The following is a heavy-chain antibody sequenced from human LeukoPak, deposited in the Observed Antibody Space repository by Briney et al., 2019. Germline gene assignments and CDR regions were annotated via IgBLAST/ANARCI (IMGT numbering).Heavy chain of an antibody. V-gene: IGHV4-59*01. D-gene: IGHD2-2*01. CDR3: ARPQTMGSSSPLGY. J-gene: IGHJ4*02. CDR2: VDYSGRT. CDR1: GGSISGYY. Sequence: SETLSLTCTVSGGSISGYYWIWIRQPPGKGLEWIGEVDYSGRTNYNPSLKSRVTTSLDTSKNQISLKLSSVTAADTAVYYCARPQTMGSSSPLGYWGQGTLVTVSS.